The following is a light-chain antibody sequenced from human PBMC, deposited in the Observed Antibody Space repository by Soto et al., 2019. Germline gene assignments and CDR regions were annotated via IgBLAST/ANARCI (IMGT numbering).Light chain of an antibody. CDR1: QSVSSA. CDR2: GAS. Sequence: EIAMTQSPATLSVSPGERATLSCRASQSVSSALAWYHQKPGQAPRLLIYGASTRATGIPTRFSGSGSGSEITLAIISLQSGDFAVYYCKQYNNWPAITVDQGTRLEIK. CDR3: KQYNNWPAIT. V-gene: IGKV3D-15*01. J-gene: IGKJ5*01.